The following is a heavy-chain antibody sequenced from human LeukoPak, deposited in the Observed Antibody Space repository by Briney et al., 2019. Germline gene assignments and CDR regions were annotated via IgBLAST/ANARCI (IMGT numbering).Heavy chain of an antibody. V-gene: IGHV1-69*13. Sequence: GASVKVSCKASGGTFSSYAISWVRQAPGQGLEWMGGIIPIFGAANYAQKFQGRVTITADESTSTAYMELSSLRSEDTAVYYCARDSGSYYSSSDYWGQGTLVTVSS. CDR1: GGTFSSYA. J-gene: IGHJ4*02. CDR3: ARDSGSYYSSSDY. D-gene: IGHD1-26*01. CDR2: IIPIFGAA.